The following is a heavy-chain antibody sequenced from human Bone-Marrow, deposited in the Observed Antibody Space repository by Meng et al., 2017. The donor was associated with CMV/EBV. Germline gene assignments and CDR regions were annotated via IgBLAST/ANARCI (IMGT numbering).Heavy chain of an antibody. D-gene: IGHD1-14*01. Sequence: GGSLRLSCAASGFSFSDYYMSWIRQAPGKGLEWVSYISSSGSAIYYTDSVKGRFTFSRDNAKNSLYLQMNSLRAEDTAVYYCAREPASRNFDYWGQGTLVTVSS. J-gene: IGHJ4*02. CDR1: GFSFSDYY. CDR2: ISSSGSAI. CDR3: AREPASRNFDY. V-gene: IGHV3-11*04.